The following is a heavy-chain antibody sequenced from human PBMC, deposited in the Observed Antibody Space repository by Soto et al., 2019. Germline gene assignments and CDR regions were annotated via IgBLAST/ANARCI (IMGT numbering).Heavy chain of an antibody. J-gene: IGHJ6*02. CDR2: INHSGST. V-gene: IGHV4-34*01. CDR3: ARARVVVAATYYYYYGMDV. D-gene: IGHD2-15*01. Sequence: PSETLPLTCAVYGGSFSGYCWSWIRQPPGKGLEWIGEINHSGSTNYNPSLKSRVTISVDTSKNQFSLKLSSVTAADTAVYYCARARVVVAATYYYYYGMDVWGQRTTVTVSS. CDR1: GGSFSGYC.